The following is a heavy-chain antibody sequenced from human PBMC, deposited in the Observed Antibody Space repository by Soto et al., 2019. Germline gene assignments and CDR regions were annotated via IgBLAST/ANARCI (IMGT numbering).Heavy chain of an antibody. Sequence: PGGSLRLSCAASGFTFRSYALNWVRQAPGQGLEWVSAINGDGGHTYYADSVRGRFTISRDNSKNMMYLQMNSLRAEDTAIYYCAKMDSLRYYYSSGYYSRYFDYWGPGT. CDR1: GFTFRSYA. D-gene: IGHD3-22*01. CDR2: INGDGGHT. V-gene: IGHV3-23*01. J-gene: IGHJ4*02. CDR3: AKMDSLRYYYSSGYYSRYFDY.